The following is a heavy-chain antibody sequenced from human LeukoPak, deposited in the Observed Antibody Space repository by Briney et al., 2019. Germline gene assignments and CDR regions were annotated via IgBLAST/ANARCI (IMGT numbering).Heavy chain of an antibody. CDR1: GYTFTSYG. CDR2: ISAYNGNT. D-gene: IGHD5-24*01. Sequence: ASVKVSCKASGYTFTSYGISWVRQAPGQGLEWMGWISAYNGNTNYAQKFQGRVTMTRDTSISTAYMELSRLRSDDTAVYYCAREEMATNLYDYWGQGTLVTVSS. V-gene: IGHV1-18*01. J-gene: IGHJ4*02. CDR3: AREEMATNLYDY.